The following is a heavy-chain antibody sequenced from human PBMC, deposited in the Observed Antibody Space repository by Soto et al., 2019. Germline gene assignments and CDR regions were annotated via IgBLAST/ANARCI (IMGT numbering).Heavy chain of an antibody. CDR3: ARVFPDGGVEPGVVLGYLDT. Sequence: QAPLVQSGAEVKEPGSSVKVSCKASVEFFSNYGISWLRQAPGQGLEWMGGIIPIFGTISYAEKFQGRVTITAYESTNTVYMQLRSLRSADTAVYYCARVFPDGGVEPGVVLGYLDTWGRGTLVTVSS. J-gene: IGHJ4*02. CDR2: IIPIFGTI. D-gene: IGHD2-21*01. V-gene: IGHV1-69*01. CDR1: VEFFSNYG.